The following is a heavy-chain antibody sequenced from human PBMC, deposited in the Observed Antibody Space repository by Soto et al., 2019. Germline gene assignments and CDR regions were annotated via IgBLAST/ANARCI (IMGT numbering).Heavy chain of an antibody. CDR3: ARVYDSSSWPDYYYYYMDV. V-gene: IGHV1-8*01. CDR2: MNPNSGNT. D-gene: IGHD6-13*01. Sequence: ASVKVSCKASGYTFTSYDINWVRQDTGQGLEWMGWMNPNSGNTGYAQKFQGRVTMTRNTSISTAYMELSSLRSEDTAVYYCARVYDSSSWPDYYYYYMDVWGKGTTVTVSS. CDR1: GYTFTSYD. J-gene: IGHJ6*03.